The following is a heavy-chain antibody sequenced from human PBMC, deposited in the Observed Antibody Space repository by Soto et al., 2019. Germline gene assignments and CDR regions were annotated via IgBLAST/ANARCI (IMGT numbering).Heavy chain of an antibody. Sequence: GGSLRLSCAASGFTFSSYGMHWVRQAPGKGLEWVAVISYDGSNKYYADSVKGRFTISRDNSKNTLYLQMNSLRAEDTAVYYCAKDISLYYDFWSGYYQFRSSDYYYYYGMDVWGQGTTVTVSS. V-gene: IGHV3-30*18. CDR3: AKDISLYYDFWSGYYQFRSSDYYYYYGMDV. CDR1: GFTFSSYG. CDR2: ISYDGSNK. D-gene: IGHD3-3*01. J-gene: IGHJ6*02.